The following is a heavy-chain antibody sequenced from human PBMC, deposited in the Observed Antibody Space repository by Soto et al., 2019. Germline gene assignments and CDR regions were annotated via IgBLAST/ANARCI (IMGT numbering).Heavy chain of an antibody. J-gene: IGHJ5*02. CDR1: GYSFANYW. V-gene: IGHV5-51*01. D-gene: IGHD3-10*01. CDR3: ARFHPPYGSGPT. Sequence: PGESLKISCKGSGYSFANYWIGWVRQMPGKGLEWMGVIYPGDSDTRYSPSFQGQVTISADKSISTAYLQWSSLKASDTAMYYCARFHPPYGSGPTWGQGTLVTVSS. CDR2: IYPGDSDT.